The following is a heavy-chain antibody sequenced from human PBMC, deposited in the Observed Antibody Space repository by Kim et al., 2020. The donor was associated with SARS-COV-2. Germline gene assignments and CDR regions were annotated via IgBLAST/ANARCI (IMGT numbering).Heavy chain of an antibody. J-gene: IGHJ6*02. D-gene: IGHD2-15*01. CDR1: GFTFSSYD. V-gene: IGHV3-33*01. CDR2: IWYDASNK. CDR3: AREVVVAEDYYYGMDV. Sequence: GRSLRLSCAASGFTFSSYDMHWVRQAPGKGLEWVAVIWYDASNKYYADSVKGRFTISRDNSKNTLYLQMNSLRAEDTAVYYCAREVVVAEDYYYGMDVWGQGTTVTVSS.